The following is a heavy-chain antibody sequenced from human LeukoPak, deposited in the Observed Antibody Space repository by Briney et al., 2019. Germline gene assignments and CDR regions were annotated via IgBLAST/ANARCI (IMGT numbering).Heavy chain of an antibody. CDR1: GFPFSNYE. V-gene: IGHV3-48*03. D-gene: IGHD1-26*01. CDR2: ISNYGSTI. Sequence: GGSLRLSCAASGFPFSNYEMNWVRQAPGKGLEWVSYISNYGSTIYYADSVKGRFSISRDNAKNSLYLQMNSLRAEDTAVYYCARCSVGLVDYWGQGTLVTVPS. J-gene: IGHJ4*02. CDR3: ARCSVGLVDY.